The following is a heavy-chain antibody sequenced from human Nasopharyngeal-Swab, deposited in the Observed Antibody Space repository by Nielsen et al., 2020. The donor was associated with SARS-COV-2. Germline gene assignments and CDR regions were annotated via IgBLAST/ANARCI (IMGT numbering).Heavy chain of an antibody. CDR2: IWYDGSNK. CDR1: GFTFSSYG. D-gene: IGHD6-13*01. V-gene: IGHV3-33*01. J-gene: IGHJ4*02. CDR3: ARASKTGAAAGLHPFGN. Sequence: LSLTCAASGFTFSSYGMHWVRQAPGKGLEWVAVIWYDGSNKYYADSVKGRFTISRDNAQNSLSLQMNSLREEDTAIYYCARASKTGAAAGLHPFGNWGQGTLVTVSS.